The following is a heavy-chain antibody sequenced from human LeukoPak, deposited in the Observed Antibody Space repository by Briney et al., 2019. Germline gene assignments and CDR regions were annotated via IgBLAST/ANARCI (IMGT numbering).Heavy chain of an antibody. D-gene: IGHD1-26*01. V-gene: IGHV3-30*02. CDR3: ARGHPHGWELYLDY. CDR1: GFTFSSYG. CDR2: IRYDGSNK. J-gene: IGHJ4*02. Sequence: GGSLRLSCAASGFTFSSYGMHWVRQAPGKGLEWVAFIRYDGSNKYYADSVKGRFTISRDNSKNTLYLQMNSLRVEDTAVYYCARGHPHGWELYLDYWGQGTLVTVSS.